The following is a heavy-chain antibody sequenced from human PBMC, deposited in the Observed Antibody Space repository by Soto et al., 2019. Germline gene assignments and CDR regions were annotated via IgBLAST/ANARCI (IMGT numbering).Heavy chain of an antibody. CDR2: IYYSGST. CDR3: ARGYYDFWSGPLRNYYYYYMDV. Sequence: PSETLSLTCTVSGGSISSSSYYWGWIRQPPGKGLEWIGSIYYSGSTNYNPSLKSRVTISVDTSKNQFSLKLSSVTAAGTAVYYCARGYYDFWSGPLRNYYYYYMDVWGKGTTVTVSS. D-gene: IGHD3-3*01. J-gene: IGHJ6*03. V-gene: IGHV4-39*07. CDR1: GGSISSSSYY.